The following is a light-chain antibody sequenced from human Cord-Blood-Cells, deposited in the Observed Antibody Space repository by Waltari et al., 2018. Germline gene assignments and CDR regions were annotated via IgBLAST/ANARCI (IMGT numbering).Light chain of an antibody. J-gene: IGLJ3*02. V-gene: IGLV2-23*02. CDR1: SRDVGSYNL. CDR2: EVS. Sequence: QSALTQPASLSGSPGQSITISCTGTSRDVGSYNLVSWYQQHPGKAPKLMIYEVSQRPSGVSNRFAGSKSGNTASLTISGLQAEDEADYYCCSYAGSSTFEVFGGGTKLTVL. CDR3: CSYAGSSTFEV.